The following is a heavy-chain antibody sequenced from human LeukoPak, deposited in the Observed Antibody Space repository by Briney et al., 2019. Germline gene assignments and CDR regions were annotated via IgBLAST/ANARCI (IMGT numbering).Heavy chain of an antibody. V-gene: IGHV1-69*04. CDR2: IIPIFGIA. CDR3: AGSTTGTTFYYGMDV. Sequence: SVKVSCKASRDTFSSYAISWVRQAPGQGLEWMGRIIPIFGIANSAQKYQSRVTITADKSTSTAYMELSSLRSEDTAVYYCAGSTTGTTFYYGMDVWGQGTTVTVSS. J-gene: IGHJ6*02. CDR1: RDTFSSYA. D-gene: IGHD1-1*01.